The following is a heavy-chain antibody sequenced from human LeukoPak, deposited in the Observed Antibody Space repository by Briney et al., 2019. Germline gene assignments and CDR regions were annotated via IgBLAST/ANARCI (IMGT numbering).Heavy chain of an antibody. CDR3: ARDLEQQLVRYYFDY. Sequence: ASVKVSCKASGYTFTGYYMHWVRQAPGQGLEWMGWINPNSGGTNYAQKFQGRVTMTRDTSISTAYMELSRLRSDDTAVYYCARDLEQQLVRYYFDYWGQGTLATVSS. D-gene: IGHD6-13*01. CDR1: GYTFTGYY. CDR2: INPNSGGT. V-gene: IGHV1-2*02. J-gene: IGHJ4*02.